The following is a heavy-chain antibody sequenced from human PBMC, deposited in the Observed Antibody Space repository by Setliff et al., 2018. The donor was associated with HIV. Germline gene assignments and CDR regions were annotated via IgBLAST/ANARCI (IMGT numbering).Heavy chain of an antibody. J-gene: IGHJ4*02. CDR2: IKEDGSEK. Sequence: PGGSLRLSCAASGLTFSSYWMSWVRQAPGKGLEWMANIKEDGSEKYYVDSVKGRFTISRDNTKNSLYLQLNSLRAEDTAVYYCATTHHYARSGYYGWGQGTLVTVSS. CDR3: ATTHHYARSGYYG. CDR1: GLTFSSYW. D-gene: IGHD3-22*01. V-gene: IGHV3-7*01.